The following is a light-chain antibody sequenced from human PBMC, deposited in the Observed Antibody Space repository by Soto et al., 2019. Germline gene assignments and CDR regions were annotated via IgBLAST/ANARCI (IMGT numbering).Light chain of an antibody. Sequence: EIVLTQSPGTLSLSPGERATLSCRASQSVNSRFLAWYQQKPGQAPRLLMYGASTRATGIPDRFSGSGSGADFTLTISRLEPVDFAVYYCQHYASSPPMYTFGQGTKLEIK. J-gene: IGKJ2*01. CDR1: QSVNSRF. CDR2: GAS. V-gene: IGKV3-20*01. CDR3: QHYASSPPMYT.